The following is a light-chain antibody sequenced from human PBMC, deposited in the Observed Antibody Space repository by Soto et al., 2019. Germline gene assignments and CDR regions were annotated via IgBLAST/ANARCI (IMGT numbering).Light chain of an antibody. CDR3: QQYGSSGT. CDR2: GAS. CDR1: QSVSSY. Sequence: VLTQSPATLSLSPGARAPLSCRASQSVSSYLAWYQQKPGQAPRLLIYGASNRATGIPDRFSGSGSGTDFTLTISRLEPEDFAVYYCQQYGSSGTFGQGTKVDI. J-gene: IGKJ1*01. V-gene: IGKV3-20*01.